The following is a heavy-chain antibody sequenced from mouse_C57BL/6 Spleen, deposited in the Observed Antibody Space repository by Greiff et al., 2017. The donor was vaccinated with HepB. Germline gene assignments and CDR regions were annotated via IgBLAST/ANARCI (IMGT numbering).Heavy chain of an antibody. V-gene: IGHV5-9-1*02. CDR3: TRDNDYSNYPAWFAY. J-gene: IGHJ3*01. CDR1: GFTFSSYA. D-gene: IGHD2-5*01. CDR2: ISSGGDYI. Sequence: EVKLMESGEGLVKPGGSLKLSCAASGFTFSSYAMSWVRQTPEKRLEWVAYISSGGDYIYYADTVKGRFTISRDNARNTLYLQMSSLKSEDTAMYYCTRDNDYSNYPAWFAYWGQGTLVTVSA.